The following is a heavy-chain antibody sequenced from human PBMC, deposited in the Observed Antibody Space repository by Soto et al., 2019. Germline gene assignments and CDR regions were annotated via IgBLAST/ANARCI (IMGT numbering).Heavy chain of an antibody. J-gene: IGHJ2*01. D-gene: IGHD2-15*01. V-gene: IGHV4-34*01. CDR3: ARVVAGGKPWYFDL. CDR1: DGSFSGYY. Sequence: QVQLQQWGAGLLKPSETLSLTCAVYDGSFSGYYWSWIRPPPGKGLEWIGEINHSGSTNYNPSLKSRVTISVDTSKNQFSLRLSSVTAADTAVYYCARVVAGGKPWYFDLWGRGTLVTVSS. CDR2: INHSGST.